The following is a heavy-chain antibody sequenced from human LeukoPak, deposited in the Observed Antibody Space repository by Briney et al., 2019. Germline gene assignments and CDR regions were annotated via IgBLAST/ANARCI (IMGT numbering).Heavy chain of an antibody. CDR3: ARGRDGWDWFDP. V-gene: IGHV4-59*01. CDR1: SGSITTYY. CDR2: IYYSGST. Sequence: SETLSLTCTVSSGSITTYYWSWIRQPPGKGLEWIGYIYYSGSTYYNPSLKSRVTISVDTSKNQFSLKLSSVTAADTAVYYCARGRDGWDWFDPWGQGTLVTVSS. D-gene: IGHD5-24*01. J-gene: IGHJ5*02.